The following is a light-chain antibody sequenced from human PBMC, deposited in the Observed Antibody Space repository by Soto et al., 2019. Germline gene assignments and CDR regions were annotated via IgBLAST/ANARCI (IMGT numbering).Light chain of an antibody. Sequence: DIQMTQSPSSVSASVGDIVSINFRASQGISNWLAWYQQKPGRAPKLLIYAASSLQSGVSSRFSGSGSGTEFILTISSLQPDDFASYCCQHYGGMWTFGQGTKVDIK. CDR3: QHYGGMWT. CDR2: AAS. V-gene: IGKV1-12*01. J-gene: IGKJ1*01. CDR1: QGISNW.